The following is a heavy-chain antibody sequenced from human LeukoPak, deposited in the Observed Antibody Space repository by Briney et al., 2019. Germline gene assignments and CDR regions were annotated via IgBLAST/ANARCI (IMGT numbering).Heavy chain of an antibody. CDR2: ISGSGGST. J-gene: IGHJ4*02. CDR3: AKDAHPYGSGSYPFDY. V-gene: IGHV3-23*01. CDR1: GFTFSSYA. D-gene: IGHD3-10*01. Sequence: GGSLRLSCAASGFTFSSYAMSWVRQAPGKGLEWVSAISGSGGSTYYADSVKGRFTISRDNSKNTLYLQMNSLRAEDTAVYYCAKDAHPYGSGSYPFDYWGQGTLVTVSS.